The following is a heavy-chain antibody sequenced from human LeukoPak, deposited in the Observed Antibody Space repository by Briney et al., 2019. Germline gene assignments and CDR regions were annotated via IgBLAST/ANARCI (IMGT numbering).Heavy chain of an antibody. J-gene: IGHJ5*02. CDR1: GGSFSGYY. CDR3: ARGGLPAPQKVTFDP. V-gene: IGHV4-34*01. CDR2: INHSGST. D-gene: IGHD2-15*01. Sequence: PSETLSLTCAVYGGSFSGYYWSWIRQPPGKGLEWIGEINHSGSTNYNPSLKSRVTISVDTSKNQFSLKLSSVTAADTAVYYCARGGLPAPQKVTFDPWGQGTLVTVSS.